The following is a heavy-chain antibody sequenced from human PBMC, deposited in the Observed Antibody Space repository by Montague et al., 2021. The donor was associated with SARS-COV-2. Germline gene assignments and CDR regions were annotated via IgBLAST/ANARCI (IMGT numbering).Heavy chain of an antibody. J-gene: IGHJ4*02. V-gene: IGHV6-1*01. Sequence: CAISGDSVSSNRVARSWIRQSPSRGPEWLGRTYYRSKWYSDYAPSVRGRLTVNPDASKNEFSLELNYVTPEDTAVYYCVRYSGWFYFDFWGQGTLVTVSS. CDR1: GDSVSSNRVA. CDR2: TYYRSKWYS. D-gene: IGHD6-19*01. CDR3: VRYSGWFYFDF.